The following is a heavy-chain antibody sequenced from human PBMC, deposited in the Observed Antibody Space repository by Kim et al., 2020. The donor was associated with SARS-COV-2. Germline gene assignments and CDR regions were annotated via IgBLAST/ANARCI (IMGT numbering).Heavy chain of an antibody. CDR2: ISGGSGGNT. V-gene: IGHV3-23*01. J-gene: IGHJ5*02. CDR1: GFTLSSCA. CDR3: AKKGIPGLGNNWFDP. D-gene: IGHD6-13*01. Sequence: VGSLRLSCAASGFTLSSCAMSWVRQAPGKGLEWVSLISGGSGGNTYYADSVKGRFSISRDNSKNTMYLEINSLRAEDTAVYYCAKKGIPGLGNNWFDPWGQGTVVTVSS.